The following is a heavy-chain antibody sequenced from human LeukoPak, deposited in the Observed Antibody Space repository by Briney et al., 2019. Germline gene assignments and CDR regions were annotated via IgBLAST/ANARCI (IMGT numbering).Heavy chain of an antibody. CDR2: INHSGST. CDR3: ARDRPISGAVPAASRYYFDY. J-gene: IGHJ4*02. CDR1: GGSFSGYY. V-gene: IGHV4-34*01. D-gene: IGHD2-2*01. Sequence: KPSETLSLTCAVYGGSFSGYYWSWIRQPPGKGLEWIGEINHSGSTNHNPSLKSRVTISVDTSKNQFSLKLSSVTAADTAVYYCARDRPISGAVPAASRYYFDYWGQGTLVTVSS.